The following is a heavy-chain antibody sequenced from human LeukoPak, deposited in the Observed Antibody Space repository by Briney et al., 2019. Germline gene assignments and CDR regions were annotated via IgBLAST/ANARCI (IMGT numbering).Heavy chain of an antibody. CDR2: XXVGSGNT. J-gene: IGHJ3*02. CDR1: GFTXTTSX. Sequence: GTSVKVSCKASGFTXTTSXVQXXRXXXGXRXXWXXRXXVGSGNTDHAQKFQGRLTITRDISTSTAYMELSSLTSDDTAVYYCAAVPNANAWYWDDAFDIWGQGTMVTVSS. CDR3: AAVPNANAWYWDDAFDI. D-gene: IGHD2-8*02. V-gene: IGHV1-58*01.